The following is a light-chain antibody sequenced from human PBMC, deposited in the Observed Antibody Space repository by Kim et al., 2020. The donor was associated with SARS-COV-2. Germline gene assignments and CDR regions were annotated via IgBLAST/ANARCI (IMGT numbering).Light chain of an antibody. CDR1: SRDVGGYNY. CDR2: DVA. V-gene: IGLV2-11*03. J-gene: IGLJ1*01. CDR3: CSYAGTYKV. Sequence: PGQSVTISCTGTSRDVGGYNYVSWYQQHPGKAPKLMISDVANRPSGVPDRFSGSKSGNTASLTISGLQAEDEADYYCCSYAGTYKVFGTGTKVTVL.